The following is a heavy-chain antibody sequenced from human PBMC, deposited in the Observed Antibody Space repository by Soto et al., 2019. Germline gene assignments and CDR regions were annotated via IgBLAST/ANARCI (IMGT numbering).Heavy chain of an antibody. D-gene: IGHD2-15*01. CDR2: INHSGST. Sequence: QVQLQQWGAGLLKPSETLSLTCAVYGGSFSGYYWSWIRQPPGKGLEWIGEINHSGSTNYNPSLKSRVPXSXDXATTQFSLKLCSVTAAGPAVYYCARAAPRYCSGGSCYSGRDSWGQGTLVTVSS. V-gene: IGHV4-34*01. CDR3: ARAAPRYCSGGSCYSGRDS. CDR1: GGSFSGYY. J-gene: IGHJ4*02.